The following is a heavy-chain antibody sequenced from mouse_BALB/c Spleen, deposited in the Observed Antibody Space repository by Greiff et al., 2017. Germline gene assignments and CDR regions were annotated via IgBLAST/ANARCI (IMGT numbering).Heavy chain of an antibody. D-gene: IGHD3-3*01. Sequence: EVKLVESGGGLVKPGGSLKLSCAASGFTFSSYAMSWVRQTPEKRLEWVASISSGGSTYYPDSVKGRFTISRDNARNILYLQMSSLRSEDTAMYYCARGGCGGFAYWGQGTLVTVSA. CDR2: ISSGGST. J-gene: IGHJ3*01. V-gene: IGHV5-6-5*01. CDR3: ARGGCGGFAY. CDR1: GFTFSSYA.